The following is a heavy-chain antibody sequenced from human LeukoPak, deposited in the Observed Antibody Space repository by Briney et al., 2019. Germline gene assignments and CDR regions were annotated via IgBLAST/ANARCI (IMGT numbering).Heavy chain of an antibody. J-gene: IGHJ6*03. CDR3: AKGSTKAYCSGGSCYRSIYYYMDV. V-gene: IGHV3-23*01. CDR1: GFTFSSYA. CDR2: ISGSGGST. D-gene: IGHD2-15*01. Sequence: GGSLRLSCAASGFTFSSYAMSWVRQAPGKGLEWVSAISGSGGSTYYADSVKGRFTISRDNSKNTLCLQMNSLRAEDTAVYYCAKGSTKAYCSGGSCYRSIYYYMDVWGKGTTVTVSS.